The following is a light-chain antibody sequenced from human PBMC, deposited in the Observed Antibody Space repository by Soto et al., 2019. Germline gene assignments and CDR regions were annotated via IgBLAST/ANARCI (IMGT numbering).Light chain of an antibody. CDR2: AAS. CDR1: QSISTY. CDR3: PQSYSTPYT. J-gene: IGKJ2*01. Sequence: DIQMTQSPSSLSASVGDRVTITCRASQSISTYLNWYQQKPGKAPKLLIYAASSLLSGVPSRFSRSGSGTDFTLTISSLQPEDFATYYCPQSYSTPYTFGQGTKLEIK. V-gene: IGKV1-39*01.